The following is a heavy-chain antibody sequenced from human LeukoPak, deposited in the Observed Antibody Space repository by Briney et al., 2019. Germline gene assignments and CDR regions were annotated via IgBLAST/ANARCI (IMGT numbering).Heavy chain of an antibody. CDR3: ARGRISGSYPDWFDY. Sequence: SETLSLTCTVSGGSISSYYWSWIRQPAGKGLEWIGRIYTSGSTNYNPSLKSRVTMSVDTSKNQFSLKLSSVTAADTAVYYCARGRISGSYPDWFDYWGQGTLSPSPQ. V-gene: IGHV4-4*07. J-gene: IGHJ4*02. D-gene: IGHD1-26*01. CDR1: GGSISSYY. CDR2: IYTSGST.